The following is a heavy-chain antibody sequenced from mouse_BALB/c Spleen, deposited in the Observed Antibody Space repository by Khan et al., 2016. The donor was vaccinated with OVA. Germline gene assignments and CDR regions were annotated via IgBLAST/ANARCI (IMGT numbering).Heavy chain of an antibody. CDR1: GYSITSDYA. Sequence: VQLKESGPGLVKPSQSLSFTCTVTGYSITSDYAWNWIRQFSGNKLEWMGYINYSGSANYNPALKSRISITRDTSKNQFFLQLNSVTTADSATYYCARDGSRYNYAMDYWGQGTSVTVSS. D-gene: IGHD2-3*01. J-gene: IGHJ4*01. V-gene: IGHV3-2*02. CDR3: ARDGSRYNYAMDY. CDR2: INYSGSA.